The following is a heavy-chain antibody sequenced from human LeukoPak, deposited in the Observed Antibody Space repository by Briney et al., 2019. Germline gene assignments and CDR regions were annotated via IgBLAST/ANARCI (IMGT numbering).Heavy chain of an antibody. Sequence: GRSLRLSCVASGFTFDDYAMHWVRQAPGKGLEWVAFIKGDGSAKKYVDSVKGRFTISRDNAKNSLFLQMNSLRAEDTAVYYCARDRGWIQHDIWGQGTMVTVSS. CDR1: GFTFDDYA. CDR2: IKGDGSAK. J-gene: IGHJ3*02. CDR3: ARDRGWIQHDI. D-gene: IGHD5-18*01. V-gene: IGHV3-7*01.